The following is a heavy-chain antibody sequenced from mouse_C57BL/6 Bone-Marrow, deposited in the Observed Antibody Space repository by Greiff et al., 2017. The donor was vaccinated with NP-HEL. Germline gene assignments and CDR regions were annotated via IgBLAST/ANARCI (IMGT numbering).Heavy chain of an antibody. Sequence: QVQLQQSGAELVRPGTSVKVSCKASGYAFTNYLIEWVKQRPGQGLEWIGVLNPGSGGTNYNEKFKGKATLTADKSSSTAYMQLSSLTSEDSAVYFCARGVLPYAMDYWGQGTSVTVSS. D-gene: IGHD1-1*01. V-gene: IGHV1-54*01. CDR1: GYAFTNYL. J-gene: IGHJ4*01. CDR2: LNPGSGGT. CDR3: ARGVLPYAMDY.